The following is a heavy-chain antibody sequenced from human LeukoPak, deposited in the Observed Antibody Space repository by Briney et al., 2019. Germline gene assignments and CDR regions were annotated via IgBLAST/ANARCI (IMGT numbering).Heavy chain of an antibody. CDR2: IYYSGST. V-gene: IGHV4-59*08. Sequence: PSETLSLTCTVSGGSISSYYWSWIRQPPGKGLERIGYIYYSGSTNYNPSLKSRVTISVDTSKNQFSLKLSSVTAADTAVYYCAGSPGGNCSSTSCYRGMDVWGQGTTVTVSS. CDR1: GGSISSYY. D-gene: IGHD2-2*01. J-gene: IGHJ6*02. CDR3: AGSPGGNCSSTSCYRGMDV.